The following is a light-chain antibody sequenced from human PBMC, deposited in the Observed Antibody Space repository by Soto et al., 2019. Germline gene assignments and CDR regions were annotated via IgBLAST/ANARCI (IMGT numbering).Light chain of an antibody. Sequence: EIVMTQSPATLSVSPGERGTLSCRASQSVSLSLAWYQQKPGQAPGLLIYGASTRATGIPARFSGSGSGTEFTLTISSLQSEDFAFYYCQQYNNWPPFTFGPGTKVDIK. CDR2: GAS. V-gene: IGKV3-15*01. CDR3: QQYNNWPPFT. J-gene: IGKJ3*01. CDR1: QSVSLS.